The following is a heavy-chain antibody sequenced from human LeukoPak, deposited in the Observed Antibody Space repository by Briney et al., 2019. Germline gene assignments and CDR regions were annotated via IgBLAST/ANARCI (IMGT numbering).Heavy chain of an antibody. V-gene: IGHV3-21*01. J-gene: IGHJ4*02. Sequence: GGSLRLSCAASGFTFSSSSMNWVRQAPGKGLELVSSISSSSSYIYYADSVKGRFTISRDNAKNSLYLQMSSLRAEDTAVYYCARDHAYRTDYWGQGTLVTVSS. CDR1: GFTFSSSS. D-gene: IGHD2-2*01. CDR2: ISSSSSYI. CDR3: ARDHAYRTDY.